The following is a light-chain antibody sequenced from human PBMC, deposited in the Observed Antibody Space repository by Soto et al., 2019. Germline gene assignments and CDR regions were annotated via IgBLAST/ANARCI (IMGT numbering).Light chain of an antibody. CDR2: NNN. CDR1: SSNIGTNT. V-gene: IGLV1-44*01. J-gene: IGLJ1*01. Sequence: QSALTQPPSASGTPGQRVTISCSGSSSNIGTNTVNWYLQLPGTAPKLLIYNNNQRPSGVPERFSGSKSGTSASLAISGLQSEDEANYYYAAWDDSLNVFFLFGSGTKVTVL. CDR3: AAWDDSLNVFFL.